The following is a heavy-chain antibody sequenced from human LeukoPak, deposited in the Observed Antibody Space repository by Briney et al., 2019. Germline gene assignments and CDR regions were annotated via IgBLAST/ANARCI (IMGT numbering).Heavy chain of an antibody. CDR3: ARVGRTTVATMAY. Sequence: GASVKVSCKASGYTFTSYGISWVRQAPGQGLEWMGWISGYNENTDYAQKFQGRVTMTTDTSTSTAYMELRNLRSDDTAVYYCARVGRTTVATMAYWGQGTLVTVSS. CDR2: ISGYNENT. D-gene: IGHD5-12*01. J-gene: IGHJ4*02. CDR1: GYTFTSYG. V-gene: IGHV1-18*01.